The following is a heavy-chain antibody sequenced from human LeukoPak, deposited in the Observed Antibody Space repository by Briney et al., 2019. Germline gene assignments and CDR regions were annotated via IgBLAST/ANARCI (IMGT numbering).Heavy chain of an antibody. CDR3: ARDRFAATTRYYYYYYMDV. Sequence: GASVKVSCKASGYTFTSYGISWVRQAPGQGLEWMGWISAYNGNTNYAQKLQGRVTMTTDTSTSTAYMELRSLRSDDTALYYCARDRFAATTRYYYYYYMDVWGKETTVTISS. J-gene: IGHJ6*03. D-gene: IGHD1-26*01. V-gene: IGHV1-18*01. CDR1: GYTFTSYG. CDR2: ISAYNGNT.